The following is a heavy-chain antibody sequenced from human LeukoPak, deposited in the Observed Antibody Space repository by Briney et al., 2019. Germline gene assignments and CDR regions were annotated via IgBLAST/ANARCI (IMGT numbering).Heavy chain of an antibody. CDR1: GGSFSGYY. V-gene: IGHV4-34*01. J-gene: IGHJ5*02. CDR2: INHSGST. CDR3: ARSEAIYSSSVSRFDP. Sequence: PSETLSLTCAVYGGSFSGYYWSWIRQPPGKGLEWIGEINHSGSTNYNPSLKSRVTISVDTSKNQFSLKLSSVTAADTAVYYCARSEAIYSSSVSRFDPWGQGTLVTVSS. D-gene: IGHD6-13*01.